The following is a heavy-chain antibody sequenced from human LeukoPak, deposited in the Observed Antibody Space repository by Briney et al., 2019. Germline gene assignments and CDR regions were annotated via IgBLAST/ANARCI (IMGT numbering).Heavy chain of an antibody. D-gene: IGHD1-26*01. CDR2: ISSSSSYI. V-gene: IGHV3-21*01. CDR1: GFTFSSYS. Sequence: PGGSLRLSCAASGFTFSSYSMNWVRQAPGKGLEWVSSISSSSSYIYYADSVKGRFTISRDSAKKSLYLQMNSLRAEDTAVYYCARIGHTLGATYFDYWGQGTLVAVSS. CDR3: ARIGHTLGATYFDY. J-gene: IGHJ4*02.